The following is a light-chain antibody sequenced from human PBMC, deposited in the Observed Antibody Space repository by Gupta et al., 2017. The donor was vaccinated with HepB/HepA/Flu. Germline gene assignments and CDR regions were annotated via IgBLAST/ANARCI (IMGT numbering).Light chain of an antibody. CDR1: QSITYY. V-gene: IGKV1-39*01. CDR2: GAS. Sequence: DIQMTQSPSSLSASVGDRVTITCRASQSITYYLNWYQQKPGKAPKILIYGASSLQSGVPSRFSGSGSGTDFTLTISSLQPEDFAIYYCQQTDSPPYTFGQGTNLEIK. CDR3: QQTDSPPYT. J-gene: IGKJ2*01.